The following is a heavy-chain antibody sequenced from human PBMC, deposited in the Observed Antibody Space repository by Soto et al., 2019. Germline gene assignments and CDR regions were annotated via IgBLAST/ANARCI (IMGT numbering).Heavy chain of an antibody. V-gene: IGHV3-23*01. Sequence: GGSLRLSCAASGFSFGSYALSWVRQAPGKGLEWVSTISGSDGKTYYADSVKGRFSISRDTSQNTLYLQMNSLRADDTAIYYCARWSYLDYWGQGTRVTVSS. CDR2: ISGSDGKT. J-gene: IGHJ4*02. D-gene: IGHD3-3*01. CDR1: GFSFGSYA. CDR3: ARWSYLDY.